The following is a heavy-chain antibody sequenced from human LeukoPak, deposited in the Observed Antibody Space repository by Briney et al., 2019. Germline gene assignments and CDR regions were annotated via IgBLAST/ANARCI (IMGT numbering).Heavy chain of an antibody. CDR1: GGSISSYY. CDR3: ARHIRRGISGYEFDY. J-gene: IGHJ4*02. Sequence: SETLSLTCTVSGGSISSYYWSWIRQPPGKGLEWIGYIYYSGSTNYNPSLKSRVTISVDTSKNQFSLKLSSVTAADTAVYYCARHIRRGISGYEFDYWGQGTLVTVSS. D-gene: IGHD5-12*01. CDR2: IYYSGST. V-gene: IGHV4-59*08.